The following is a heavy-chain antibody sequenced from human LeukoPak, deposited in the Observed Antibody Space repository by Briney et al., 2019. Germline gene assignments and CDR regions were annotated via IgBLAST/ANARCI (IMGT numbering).Heavy chain of an antibody. D-gene: IGHD6-6*01. V-gene: IGHV4-59*08. CDR3: ARWSGSVTARNYYYYVDV. CDR2: IYYSGST. J-gene: IGHJ6*03. CDR1: GGSISSYY. Sequence: PSETLSLTCTVSGGSISSYYWSWIRQPPGKGLGWIGYIYYSGSTNYNPSLKSRVTISVDTSKNQFSLKLSSVTAADTAVYYCARWSGSVTARNYYYYVDVWGEGTTVTVSS.